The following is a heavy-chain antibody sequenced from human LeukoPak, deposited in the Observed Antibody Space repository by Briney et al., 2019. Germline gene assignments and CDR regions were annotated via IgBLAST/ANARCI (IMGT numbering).Heavy chain of an antibody. CDR2: INNDGSST. CDR3: AELGITMIGGV. J-gene: IGHJ6*04. CDR1: GFSFRSSW. D-gene: IGHD3-10*02. V-gene: IGHV3-74*01. Sequence: GGSLRLSCAASGFSFRSSWMHWVRQAPGKGLVWVSRINNDGSSTNYADSVKGRFTISRDNAKNSLYLQMNSLRAEDTAVYYCAELGITMIGGVWGKGTTVTISS.